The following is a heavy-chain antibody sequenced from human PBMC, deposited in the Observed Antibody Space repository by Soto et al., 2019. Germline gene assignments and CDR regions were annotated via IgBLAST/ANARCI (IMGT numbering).Heavy chain of an antibody. V-gene: IGHV5-10-1*01. CDR3: ATQIYDSDTGPNFQYYFDS. CDR2: IDPSDSQT. J-gene: IGHJ4*02. CDR1: GYSFAGYW. Sequence: GESLKISCKGSGYSFAGYWITWVRQKPGKGLEWMGRIDPSDSQTYYSPSFRGHVTISVTKSITTVFLQWSSLRASDTAMYYCATQIYDSDTGPNFQYYFDSWGQGTPVTVSS. D-gene: IGHD3-22*01.